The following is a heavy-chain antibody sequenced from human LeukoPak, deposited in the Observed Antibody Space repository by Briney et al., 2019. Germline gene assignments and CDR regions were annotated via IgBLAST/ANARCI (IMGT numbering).Heavy chain of an antibody. CDR3: ARDPLLTMIVVVTPGPFDY. CDR1: GYTFTGYY. D-gene: IGHD3-22*01. Sequence: ASVKVSCKASGYTFTGYYMHWVRQAPGQGLEWMGWINPNSGGTNYAQKFQGWVTMTTDTSTSTAYMELRSLRSDDTAVYYCARDPLLTMIVVVTPGPFDYWGQGTLVTVSS. V-gene: IGHV1-2*04. J-gene: IGHJ4*02. CDR2: INPNSGGT.